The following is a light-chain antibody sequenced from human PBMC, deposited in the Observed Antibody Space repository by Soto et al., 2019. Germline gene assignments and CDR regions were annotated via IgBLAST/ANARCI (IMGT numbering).Light chain of an antibody. Sequence: EIVMTQSPATLSVSPGERATLSCRASQSVSSKLVWYQQKPGQAPRLLFCGASTRATGIPGRFSASGSGAEFTLTISSLQSEDFAVYYCLQYKNWPYTFGQVTKLEIK. CDR3: LQYKNWPYT. V-gene: IGKV3-15*01. CDR1: QSVSSK. CDR2: GAS. J-gene: IGKJ2*01.